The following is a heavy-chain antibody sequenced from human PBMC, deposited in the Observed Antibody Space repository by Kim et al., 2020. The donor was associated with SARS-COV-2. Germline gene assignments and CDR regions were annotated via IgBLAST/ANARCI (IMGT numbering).Heavy chain of an antibody. CDR2: ISSSSSYT. CDR3: ARDRAYYYGMDV. CDR1: GFTFGDYY. Sequence: GGSLRLSCAASGFTFGDYYMSWIRQAPGKGLEWVSYISSSSSYTNYADSVKGRFTISRDNAKNSLYLQMNSLRAEDTAVYYCARDRAYYYGMDVWGQGTTVTVSS. D-gene: IGHD3-10*01. J-gene: IGHJ6*02. V-gene: IGHV3-11*06.